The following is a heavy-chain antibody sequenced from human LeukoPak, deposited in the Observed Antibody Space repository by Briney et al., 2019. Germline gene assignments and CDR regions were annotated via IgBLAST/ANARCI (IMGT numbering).Heavy chain of an antibody. J-gene: IGHJ4*02. V-gene: IGHV4-34*01. Sequence: SETLSLTCAVHGESFSAYFWTWIRQAPGKPLEYIGEINHRGSSHYNPSLKTRVTLSVDTSKNQFSLKLTSVTAADTAVYFCARGSSFDGYCSAGACDAGYYDSWGQGTPVTVSS. CDR2: INHRGSS. CDR1: GESFSAYF. CDR3: ARGSSFDGYCSAGACDAGYYDS. D-gene: IGHD2-15*01.